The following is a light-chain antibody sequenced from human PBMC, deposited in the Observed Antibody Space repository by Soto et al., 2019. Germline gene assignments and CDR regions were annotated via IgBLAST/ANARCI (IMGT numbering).Light chain of an antibody. Sequence: EIVSTPSHATMSVSPGARATLSGRASQSVSGNLAWYQQKPGQAPRILIYAASTRATGIPARFSGSGSGTEFTLTIRRLKSEDFAVYYCKQYGSEITFGQGTRLEIK. CDR3: KQYGSEIT. CDR1: QSVSGN. V-gene: IGKV3-15*01. CDR2: AAS. J-gene: IGKJ5*01.